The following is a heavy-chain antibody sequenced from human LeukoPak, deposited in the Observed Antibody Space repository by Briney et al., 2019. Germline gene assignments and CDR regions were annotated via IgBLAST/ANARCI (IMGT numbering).Heavy chain of an antibody. CDR3: ARSGQWLVKRYFDY. V-gene: IGHV3-11*03. CDR2: ISSSSSYT. D-gene: IGHD6-19*01. J-gene: IGHJ4*02. Sequence: PGGSLRLSCAASGFTFSDYYMSWIRQAPGKGREWVSYISSSSSYTNYADSVKGRFTISRDNAKNSLYLQMNSLRAEDTAVYYCARSGQWLVKRYFDYWGQGTLVTVSS. CDR1: GFTFSDYY.